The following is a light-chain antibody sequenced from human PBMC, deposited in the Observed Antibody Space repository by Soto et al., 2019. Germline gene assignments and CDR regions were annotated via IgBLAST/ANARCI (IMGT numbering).Light chain of an antibody. CDR2: QAS. Sequence: DIQMTQSPSTLSASVGDRVTITCRASQSISSWLAWYQQKPGKAPKLLIYQASGLESGVPSRLSGSGSGTEFTLTISSLQPDDFATYYCQQYSTYPITFGQGTRLEIK. CDR3: QQYSTYPIT. J-gene: IGKJ5*01. CDR1: QSISSW. V-gene: IGKV1-5*03.